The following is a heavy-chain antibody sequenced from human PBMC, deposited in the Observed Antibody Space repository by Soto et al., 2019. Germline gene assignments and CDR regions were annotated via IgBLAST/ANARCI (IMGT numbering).Heavy chain of an antibody. CDR2: IYYSGST. Sequence: SETLSLTCTVSGGSISSYYWSWIRQPPGKGLEWIGYIYYSGSTNYNPSLKSRVTISVDTSKNQFSLKLSSVTPADTAVYYCARDLILGTYFYERYFDYWGQGTLVTVS. D-gene: IGHD3-22*01. CDR1: GGSISSYY. J-gene: IGHJ4*02. V-gene: IGHV4-59*01. CDR3: ARDLILGTYFYERYFDY.